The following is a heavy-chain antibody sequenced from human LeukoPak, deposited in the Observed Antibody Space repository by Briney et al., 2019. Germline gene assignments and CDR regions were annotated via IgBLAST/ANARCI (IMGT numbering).Heavy chain of an antibody. CDR3: ATSSGWYVSAFDI. CDR2: INPSGGST. D-gene: IGHD6-19*01. Sequence: ASVKVSWKASGYTFTSYYMHWVRQAPGQGLEWMGIINPSGGSTSYAQKFQGRVTMTRDTSTSTVYMELSSLRSEDTAVYYCATSSGWYVSAFDIWGQGTMVTVSS. V-gene: IGHV1-46*01. CDR1: GYTFTSYY. J-gene: IGHJ3*02.